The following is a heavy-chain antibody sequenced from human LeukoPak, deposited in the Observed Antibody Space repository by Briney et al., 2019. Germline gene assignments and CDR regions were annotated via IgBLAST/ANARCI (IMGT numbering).Heavy chain of an antibody. D-gene: IGHD6-6*01. V-gene: IGHV3-33*06. CDR2: IWSDGNIK. CDR3: AKARASYSSSLYFDY. CDR1: GFIFKNYG. Sequence: PGGSLRLSCTASGFIFKNYGMHWVRQTPGKGLEWLAVIWSDGNIKYYADSVKGRFSISRDNFKNLLYLQMSGLRAEDTAVYYCAKARASYSSSLYFDYWGQGTLVTVSS. J-gene: IGHJ4*02.